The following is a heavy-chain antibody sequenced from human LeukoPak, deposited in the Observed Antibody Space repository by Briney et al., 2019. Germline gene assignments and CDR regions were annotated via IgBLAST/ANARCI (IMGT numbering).Heavy chain of an antibody. V-gene: IGHV4-59*11. J-gene: IGHJ5*02. D-gene: IGHD1-1*01. CDR1: GGSISSHY. Sequence: SETLSLTCTVSGGSISSHYWSWTRQPPGKGLEWIGYIYYSGSTNYNPSLKSRVTISVDTSKNQFSLKLSSVTAADTAVYYCARTGYGHNWFDPWGQGTLVTVSS. CDR2: IYYSGST. CDR3: ARTGYGHNWFDP.